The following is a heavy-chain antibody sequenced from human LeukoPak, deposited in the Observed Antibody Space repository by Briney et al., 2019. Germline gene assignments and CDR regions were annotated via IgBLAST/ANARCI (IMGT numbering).Heavy chain of an antibody. Sequence: GGSLRLSCAASGFTFSSYAMSWVRLAPGKGLEWVSAISGSGGSTYYADSVKARFTISRDNSKNTLYLQMNSLRAEDTAVYYCAKSPAPKYEARYFDLWGRGTLVTVSS. J-gene: IGHJ2*01. CDR2: ISGSGGST. CDR3: AKSPAPKYEARYFDL. CDR1: GFTFSSYA. V-gene: IGHV3-23*01. D-gene: IGHD2-8*01.